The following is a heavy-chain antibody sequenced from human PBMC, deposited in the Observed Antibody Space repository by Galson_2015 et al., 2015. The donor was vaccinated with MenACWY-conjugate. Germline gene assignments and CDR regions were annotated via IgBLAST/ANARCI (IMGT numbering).Heavy chain of an antibody. CDR2: IYYSGST. CDR1: GGSISLSTYF. Sequence: SETLSLTCTVSGGSISLSTYFWAWIRQPPGRGLEWIATIYYSGSTYYNPSLKSRVTISADLSTNQFSLKLSSVTAAGTAVYYCARVTNYYDTSGYPMYFDFWGQGTLVTVSS. V-gene: IGHV4-39*07. D-gene: IGHD3-22*01. CDR3: ARVTNYYDTSGYPMYFDF. J-gene: IGHJ4*02.